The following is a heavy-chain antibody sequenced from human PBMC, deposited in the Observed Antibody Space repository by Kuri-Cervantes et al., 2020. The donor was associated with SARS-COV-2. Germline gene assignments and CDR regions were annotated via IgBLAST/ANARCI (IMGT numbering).Heavy chain of an antibody. Sequence: GGSLRLSCAASGFTVSSNYMSWVRQAPGKGLEWVSVIYSGGSTYYADSVKGRFTISRHNSKNTLYLQMNSLRAEDTAVYYCARDLDTDEYYFDYWGQGTLVTVSS. CDR1: GFTVSSNY. J-gene: IGHJ4*02. D-gene: IGHD5-18*01. V-gene: IGHV3-53*04. CDR3: ARDLDTDEYYFDY. CDR2: IYSGGST.